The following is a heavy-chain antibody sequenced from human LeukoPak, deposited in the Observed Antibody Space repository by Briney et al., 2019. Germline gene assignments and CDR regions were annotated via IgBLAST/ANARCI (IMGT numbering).Heavy chain of an antibody. CDR3: TANLISIFGAGY. Sequence: SVKVSCKASGGTFSSYAISWVRQAPGQGLEWMGRIIPILGIANYAQKFQGRVTMTEDTPTATVYLELSSLRSEDTAIYYCTANLISIFGAGYWGQGTLVTVSS. CDR2: IIPILGIA. D-gene: IGHD3-3*01. J-gene: IGHJ4*02. V-gene: IGHV1-69*04. CDR1: GGTFSSYA.